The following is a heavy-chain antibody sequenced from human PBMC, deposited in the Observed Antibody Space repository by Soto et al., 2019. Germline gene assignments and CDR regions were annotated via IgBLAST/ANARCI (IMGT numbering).Heavy chain of an antibody. CDR2: IYYSGST. J-gene: IGHJ4*02. CDR3: ARHAVHSSGFTGY. V-gene: IGHV4-39*01. CDR1: GGSISSSSYY. Sequence: QLQLQESGPGLVKPSETLSLTCTVSGGSISSSSYYWGWIRQPPGKGLEWIGSIYYSGSTYYNPSLRGRVAISVDTSKNQFSLKLSSVTAADTAVFYWARHAVHSSGFTGYWGQGTRVTVSS. D-gene: IGHD6-19*01.